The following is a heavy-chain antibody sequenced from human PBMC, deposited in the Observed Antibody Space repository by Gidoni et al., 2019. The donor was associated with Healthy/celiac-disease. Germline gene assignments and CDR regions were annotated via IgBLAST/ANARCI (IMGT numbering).Heavy chain of an antibody. CDR1: GFTFSSYS. D-gene: IGHD3-22*01. V-gene: IGHV3-48*02. J-gene: IGHJ4*02. CDR2: ISSSSSTI. Sequence: EVQLVESGGGLVQPGGSLRLSCAASGFTFSSYSMNWVRHAPGKGLEWVSYISSSSSTIYYADSVKGRFTISRDNAKNSLYLQMNSLRDEDTAVYYCARETYYYDSSGYSDYWGQGTLVTVSS. CDR3: ARETYYYDSSGYSDY.